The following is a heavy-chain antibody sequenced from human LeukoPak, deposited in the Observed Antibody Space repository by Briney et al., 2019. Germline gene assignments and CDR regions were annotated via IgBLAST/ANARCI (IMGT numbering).Heavy chain of an antibody. Sequence: GGSLRLSCAASGFTFSSYEMNWVRQAPGKGLEWVADIKKDGSEKDYVDSVKGRFTIPRDNAKNSLYLQMDSLRAEDTAVYYCATYMNWVAGDVWGQGTTVSVSS. D-gene: IGHD7-27*01. CDR1: GFTFSSYE. V-gene: IGHV3-7*01. CDR2: IKKDGSEK. J-gene: IGHJ6*02. CDR3: ATYMNWVAGDV.